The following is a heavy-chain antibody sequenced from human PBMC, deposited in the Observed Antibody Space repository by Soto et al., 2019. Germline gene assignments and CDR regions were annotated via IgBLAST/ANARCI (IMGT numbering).Heavy chain of an antibody. CDR1: GGSFSGYY. J-gene: IGHJ6*02. Sequence: SETLSLTCAVYGGSFSGYYWSWIRQPPGKGLEWIGEINHSGSTNYNPSLKSRVTISVDTSKNQFSLKLSSVTAADTAVYYCARGVFSFMDVWGQGTTVTVSS. CDR2: INHSGST. CDR3: ARGVFSFMDV. V-gene: IGHV4-34*01. D-gene: IGHD3-16*01.